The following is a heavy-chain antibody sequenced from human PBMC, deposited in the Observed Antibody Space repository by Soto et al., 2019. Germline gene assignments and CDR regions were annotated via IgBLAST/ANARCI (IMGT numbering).Heavy chain of an antibody. CDR3: ARRSPFGELFHTLVDY. Sequence: SEALSLTSSVSGGSISGSSYYWGWIRQPPGKGLEWIGSIYYSGSTYYNPSLKSRVTISVETSKNHFCLKLSSVTAADTAVYYCARRSPFGELFHTLVDYWGQGTLFTVSS. D-gene: IGHD3-10*01. J-gene: IGHJ4*02. V-gene: IGHV4-39*01. CDR1: GGSISGSSYY. CDR2: IYYSGST.